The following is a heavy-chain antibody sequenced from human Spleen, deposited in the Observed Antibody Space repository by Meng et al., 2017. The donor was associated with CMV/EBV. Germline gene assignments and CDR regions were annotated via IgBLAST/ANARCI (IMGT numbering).Heavy chain of an antibody. V-gene: IGHV5-51*01. CDR2: IYPADSDT. J-gene: IGHJ4*02. Sequence: ISGQASGYNVNIHWIAWVRQMPGKGLEWMGIIYPADSDTRYSPSFQGQVTISVDKSITTAYLQWNSLKASDTAMYYCARRTDYRGDYWGQGTLVTVSS. D-gene: IGHD4-11*01. CDR1: GYNVNIHW. CDR3: ARRTDYRGDY.